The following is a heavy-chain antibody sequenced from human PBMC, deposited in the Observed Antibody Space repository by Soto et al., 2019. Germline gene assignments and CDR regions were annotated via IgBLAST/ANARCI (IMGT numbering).Heavy chain of an antibody. CDR3: GREKPEKVAEGAFDI. J-gene: IGHJ3*02. V-gene: IGHV3-53*01. CDR1: GFTVSSNY. Sequence: GGSLRLSCAASGFTVSSNYMSWVRQAPGKGLEWVSVIYSGGSTYYADSVKGRFTISRDNSKNTLYLQMNSLRAEDTAVYYCGREKPEKVAEGAFDIWGQGTMVTVSS. CDR2: IYSGGST. D-gene: IGHD5-12*01.